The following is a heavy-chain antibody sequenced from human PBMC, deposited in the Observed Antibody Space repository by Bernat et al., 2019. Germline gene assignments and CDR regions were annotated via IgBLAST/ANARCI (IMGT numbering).Heavy chain of an antibody. V-gene: IGHV3-30*18. Sequence: QVQLVESGGGVVQPGRSLRLSCAASGFTFSSYGMHWVRQAPGKGLEWVAVISYDGSNKYYADSVEGRFTISRDNSKNTLYLQMNSPRGEDTAVYYCAKEDSYYYESSGYYFDYWGQGSLVTVSS. J-gene: IGHJ4*02. CDR2: ISYDGSNK. CDR1: GFTFSSYG. CDR3: AKEDSYYYESSGYYFDY. D-gene: IGHD3-22*01.